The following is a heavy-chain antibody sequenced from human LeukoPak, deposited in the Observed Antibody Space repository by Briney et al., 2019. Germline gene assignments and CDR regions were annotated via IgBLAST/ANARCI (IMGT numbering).Heavy chain of an antibody. CDR2: MYKSGRT. CDR3: ARHRGNSGLGPFDI. D-gene: IGHD3-22*01. Sequence: SQTLSLTCTVSGASISSGGYSWTWIRRRPGKGLEWIGYMYKSGRTYYPPSLKSRATISADTPKNQFSLRLSSVTAAYTAVYYCARHRGNSGLGPFDIWGQGTTVIVSS. CDR1: GASISSGGYS. J-gene: IGHJ3*02. V-gene: IGHV4-31*03.